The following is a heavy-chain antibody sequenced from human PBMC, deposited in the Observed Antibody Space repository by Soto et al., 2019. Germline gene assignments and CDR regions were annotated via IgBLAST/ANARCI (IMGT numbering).Heavy chain of an antibody. V-gene: IGHV4-59*08. CDR1: DGTISGYY. J-gene: IGHJ4*02. D-gene: IGHD2-15*01. CDR2: IYYSGST. Sequence: PSETLSHTCTVLDGTISGYYGSWIRQPPGKGLEWIGYIYYSGSTNYNPSLKSRVTISADTSKNQFSLKLSSVTAADTAVYYCARSNPQTGPLLCSGGSCYSPMLDYWGQGTLVTVSS. CDR3: ARSNPQTGPLLCSGGSCYSPMLDY.